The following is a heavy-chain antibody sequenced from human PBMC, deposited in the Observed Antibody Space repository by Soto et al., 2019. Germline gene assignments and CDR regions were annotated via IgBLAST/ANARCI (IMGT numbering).Heavy chain of an antibody. CDR1: GGSISSSSYY. Sequence: PXETLSLTCTVAGGSISSSSYYWGWIRQPPGKGLVWIGIIYYSGSTYYNPSLKSRVTISVDTSKNQFSLKLSSVTAADTAVYYCASQASDPYCTNGVCSYGMDVWGQGTTVTVSS. J-gene: IGHJ6*02. CDR2: IYYSGST. V-gene: IGHV4-39*01. CDR3: ASQASDPYCTNGVCSYGMDV. D-gene: IGHD2-8*01.